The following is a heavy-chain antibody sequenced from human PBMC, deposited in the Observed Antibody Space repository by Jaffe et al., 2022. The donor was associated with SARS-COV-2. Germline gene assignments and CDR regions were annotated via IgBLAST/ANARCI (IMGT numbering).Heavy chain of an antibody. D-gene: IGHD3-10*01. CDR1: GYTFTDYA. V-gene: IGHV1-3*01. CDR3: ARGPLWVGTSYYYYFMDV. CDR2: INAGNGGP. Sequence: QVQLVQSGAEMKKPGASVKVSCKASGYTFTDYAIHWVRQAPGQGLEWMGRINAGNGGPESSQKFQGRVTISRDTSASTAYMEVSSLRSEDTAVYYCARGPLWVGTSYYYYFMDVWGEGTTVTVSS. J-gene: IGHJ6*03.